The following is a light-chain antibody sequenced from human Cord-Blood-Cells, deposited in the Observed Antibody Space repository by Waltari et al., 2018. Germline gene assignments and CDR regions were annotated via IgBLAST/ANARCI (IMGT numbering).Light chain of an antibody. Sequence: DIQLTQSPSFLSASVGDSVTITCRDSQGISSYLAWYQQKPGKAPKLLIYAASTLQSGVPSRFSCNGSGTEFTLTISSLQPEDFATYYCQQLNSYPYTFGQGTKLEIK. J-gene: IGKJ2*01. V-gene: IGKV1-9*01. CDR2: AAS. CDR1: QGISSY. CDR3: QQLNSYPYT.